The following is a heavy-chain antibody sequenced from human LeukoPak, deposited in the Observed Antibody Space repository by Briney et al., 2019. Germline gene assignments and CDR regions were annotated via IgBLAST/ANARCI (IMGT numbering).Heavy chain of an antibody. V-gene: IGHV5-51*01. CDR2: IYPTDSDT. CDR3: ARNRRDGYSYDAFDI. J-gene: IGHJ3*02. CDR1: GYSFTTYW. D-gene: IGHD5-24*01. Sequence: PGESLKISCKGSGYSFTTYWIGWVRQMPGKGLEWMGSIYPTDSDTRYSPSFQGQVTISADRSITTAYLQWSSLKASDTAIYYCARNRRDGYSYDAFDIWGQGTMVTVSS.